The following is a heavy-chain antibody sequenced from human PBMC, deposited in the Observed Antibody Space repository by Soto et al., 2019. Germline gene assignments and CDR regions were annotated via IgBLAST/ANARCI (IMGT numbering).Heavy chain of an antibody. J-gene: IGHJ4*02. CDR3: ATSIGALNEN. Sequence: GPLIHSCLTSEGTFIAYAMTWVRQAPGKGLDWVSAITGSGDGTFYADSVKGRFTISRDNSKNTLFLQMDSLTVEDTALYFCATSIGALNENWGQGTLVTVS. CDR2: ITGSGDGT. CDR1: EGTFIAYA. D-gene: IGHD3-16*01. V-gene: IGHV3-23*01.